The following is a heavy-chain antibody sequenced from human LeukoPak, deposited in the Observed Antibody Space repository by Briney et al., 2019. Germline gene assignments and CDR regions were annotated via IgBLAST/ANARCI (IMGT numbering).Heavy chain of an antibody. Sequence: GGSLRLSCAASGFTFSSYAMSWVRQAPGKGLDWVSAISCSVVSTYYADSVKGRFTISRDNSKNTLYLQMNSLRAEDTAVHYCAKAKGTVGAALDHWGQGTLVTVSS. J-gene: IGHJ4*02. CDR1: GFTFSSYA. D-gene: IGHD1-26*01. V-gene: IGHV3-23*01. CDR3: AKAKGTVGAALDH. CDR2: ISCSVVST.